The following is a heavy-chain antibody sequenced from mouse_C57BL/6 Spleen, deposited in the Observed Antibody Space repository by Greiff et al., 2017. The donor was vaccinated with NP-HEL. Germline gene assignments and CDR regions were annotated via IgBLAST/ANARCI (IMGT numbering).Heavy chain of an antibody. CDR3: ARDENYYGSSYDAMDY. V-gene: IGHV5-4*01. Sequence: EVKVVESGGGLVKPGGSLKLSCAASGFTFSSYAMSWVRQTPEKRLEWVATISDGGSYTYYPDNVKGRSTISRDNAKNNLYLQMSHLKSEDTAMYYCARDENYYGSSYDAMDYWGQGTSVTVSS. D-gene: IGHD1-1*01. CDR1: GFTFSSYA. J-gene: IGHJ4*01. CDR2: ISDGGSYT.